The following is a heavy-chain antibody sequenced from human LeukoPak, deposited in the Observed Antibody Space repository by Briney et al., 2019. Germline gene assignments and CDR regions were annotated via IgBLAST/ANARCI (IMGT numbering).Heavy chain of an antibody. J-gene: IGHJ3*02. V-gene: IGHV4-34*01. CDR3: ARHARHSGSYWRLLSGAFDI. Sequence: SETLSLTCAVYGGSFSGYYWSWIRQPPGKGLEWIGEINHSGSTNYNPSLKSRVTISVDTSKNQFSLKLSSVTAADTAVYYCARHARHSGSYWRLLSGAFDIWGQGTMVTVSS. D-gene: IGHD1-26*01. CDR1: GGSFSGYY. CDR2: INHSGST.